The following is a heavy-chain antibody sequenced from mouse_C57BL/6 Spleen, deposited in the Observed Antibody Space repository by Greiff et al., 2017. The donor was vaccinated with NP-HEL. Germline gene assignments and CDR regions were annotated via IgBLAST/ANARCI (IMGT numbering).Heavy chain of an antibody. CDR3: ARDYDGSSDGGSAMDY. D-gene: IGHD1-1*01. CDR1: GFNIKDYY. J-gene: IGHJ4*01. CDR2: IDPEDGET. Sequence: EVQLQQSGAELVKPGASVKLSCTASGFNIKDYYMHWVKQRTEQGLEWIGRIDPEDGETKYDPKFQGKATITADTSSNTAYLQLSSLTSEDTAVEYCARDYDGSSDGGSAMDYWGQGTSVTVSS. V-gene: IGHV14-2*01.